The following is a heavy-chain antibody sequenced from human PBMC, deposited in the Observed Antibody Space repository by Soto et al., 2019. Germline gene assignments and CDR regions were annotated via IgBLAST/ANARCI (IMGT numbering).Heavy chain of an antibody. CDR3: TTYDYIWGSDRSRRAY. D-gene: IGHD3-16*02. CDR1: GFPFTNAW. Sequence: GGSLTLSCAASGFPFTNAWMSWVRQVPGKGLEWIARVLSKADGGETDYAAPVKDRFTISRDDSRNTLHLQMNSLRTEDTAVYYCTTYDYIWGSDRSRRAYWGQGALVTVSS. J-gene: IGHJ4*02. CDR2: VLSKADGGET. V-gene: IGHV3-15*01.